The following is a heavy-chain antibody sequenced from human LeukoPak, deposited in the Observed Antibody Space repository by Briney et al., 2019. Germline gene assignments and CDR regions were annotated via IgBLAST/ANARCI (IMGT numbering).Heavy chain of an antibody. CDR1: GGSISSYY. D-gene: IGHD4-23*01. J-gene: IGHJ4*02. V-gene: IGHV4-59*08. CDR2: TYYSGST. CDR3: ARRTVVTPTFDY. Sequence: PSETLSLTCTVSGGSISSYYWSWIRQPPGKGLEWIGYTYYSGSTNYNPSLKSRVTISVDTSKNQFSLKLSSVTAADTAVYYCARRTVVTPTFDYWGQGTLVTVSS.